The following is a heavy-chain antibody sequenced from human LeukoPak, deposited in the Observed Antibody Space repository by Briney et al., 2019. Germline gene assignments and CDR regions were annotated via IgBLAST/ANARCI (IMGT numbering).Heavy chain of an antibody. Sequence: SETLSLTCAVYGGSFSAYYWSWIRQPPGKGLEWIGEVSHSGSTKYNPSLKSRVTISVDTSKNQVSLKVNSVTAADTAMYHCARHHLDSDYTDTWYDVHFDYWGQGTLVTVSS. V-gene: IGHV4-34*01. J-gene: IGHJ4*02. D-gene: IGHD3-3*01. CDR1: GGSFSAYY. CDR3: ARHHLDSDYTDTWYDVHFDY. CDR2: VSHSGST.